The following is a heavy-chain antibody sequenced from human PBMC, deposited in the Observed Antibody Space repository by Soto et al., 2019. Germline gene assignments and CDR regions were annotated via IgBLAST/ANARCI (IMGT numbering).Heavy chain of an antibody. CDR1: GFTFSSYG. Sequence: EVQLLESGGGLVQPGGSLRRSCAASGFTFSSYGMTWVRQAPVKGMEWVSFSSATGAGTYYADSVKGRFTISRDNSKNTLYLQMTSLRADDTAGYYCAKDRLAGGNYGFYSDFWGQGALVIVSS. CDR3: AKDRLAGGNYGFYSDF. CDR2: SSATGAGT. D-gene: IGHD1-7*01. J-gene: IGHJ4*02. V-gene: IGHV3-23*01.